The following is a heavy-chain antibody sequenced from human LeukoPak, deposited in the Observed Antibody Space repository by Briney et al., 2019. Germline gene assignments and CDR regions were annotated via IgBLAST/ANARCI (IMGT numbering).Heavy chain of an antibody. V-gene: IGHV3-23*01. J-gene: IGHJ6*04. CDR3: AKDLVPYYYYGMDV. CDR2: ISGSGGST. CDR1: GFPFISYG. Sequence: GGALRLSWAASGFPFISYGMRGGRQGPGKGVEGVSAISGSGGSTYYAASVTGRFTISRDNSKNPLYLQMNSLRAEDTAVYYCAKDLVPYYYYGMDVWGKGTPVTVSS.